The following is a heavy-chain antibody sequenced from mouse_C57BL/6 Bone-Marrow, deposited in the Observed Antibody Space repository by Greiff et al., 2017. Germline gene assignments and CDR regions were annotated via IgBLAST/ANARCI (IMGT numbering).Heavy chain of an antibody. CDR3: ARNYRYFDV. Sequence: QVQLQQSGAELVKPGASVKLSCKASGYTFPSSCMHWVKQRPGQGLEWIGMIYPNSGSTNYNEKFKSKATLTVDKSSSTAYMQLSSLTSADSAVYCCARNYRYFDVWGTGTTVTGFS. J-gene: IGHJ1*03. CDR2: IYPNSGST. V-gene: IGHV1-64*01. CDR1: GYTFPSSC.